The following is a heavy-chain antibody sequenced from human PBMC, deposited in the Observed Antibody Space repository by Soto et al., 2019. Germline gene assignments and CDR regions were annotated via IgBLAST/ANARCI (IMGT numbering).Heavy chain of an antibody. V-gene: IGHV1-69*13. Sequence: SVKVSCKASGGTFSSYAISWVRQAPGQGLEWLGGIIPIFGTANYAQKFQGRVTITADESTSTAYMELSSLRSEDTAVYYCARSSIMITFGGALGYWGQGTLVTVSS. CDR1: GGTFSSYA. CDR2: IIPIFGTA. J-gene: IGHJ4*02. CDR3: ARSSIMITFGGALGY. D-gene: IGHD3-16*01.